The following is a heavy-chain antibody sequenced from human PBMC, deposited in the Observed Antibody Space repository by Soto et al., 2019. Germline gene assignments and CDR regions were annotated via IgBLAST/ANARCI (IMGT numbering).Heavy chain of an antibody. CDR2: IYPGDSDT. J-gene: IGHJ6*02. CDR3: ARDRYSGSYVVPGYYYGMDV. CDR1: GYSFTSYW. D-gene: IGHD1-26*01. V-gene: IGHV5-51*01. Sequence: GESLKISCKGSGYSFTSYWIGWVRQMPGKGLEWMGIIYPGDSDTRYSPSFQGQVTISADKSISTAYLQWNSLKASDTAMYYCARDRYSGSYVVPGYYYGMDVWGQGTTVTVSS.